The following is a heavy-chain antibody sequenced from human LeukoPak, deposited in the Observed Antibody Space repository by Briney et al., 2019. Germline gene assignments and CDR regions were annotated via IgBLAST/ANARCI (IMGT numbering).Heavy chain of an antibody. Sequence: SETLSLTCTVSGGSINTYYWSWIRQPPGKGLEWTGYISYSGITNYNPSLKSRVTISVDTSKNQFSLKLSSVTAADTAVYYCTRGGYSGYDIDYWGQGTLVTVSS. CDR2: ISYSGIT. V-gene: IGHV4-59*01. CDR1: GGSINTYY. CDR3: TRGGYSGYDIDY. D-gene: IGHD5-12*01. J-gene: IGHJ4*02.